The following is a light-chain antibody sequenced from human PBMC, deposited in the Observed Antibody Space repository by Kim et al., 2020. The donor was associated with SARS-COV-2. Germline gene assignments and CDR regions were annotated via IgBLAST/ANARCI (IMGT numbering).Light chain of an antibody. CDR3: QQHYIYPLT. V-gene: IGKV1-8*01. CDR2: VAF. J-gene: IGKJ4*01. CDR1: QDISNS. Sequence: ASAGDRVTITCRASQDISNSLAWYQQKPGKAPELLIYVAFTLQSGVSPRFSGSRSGTDFTLTISSLQSEDFAAYYCQQHYIYPLTFGGGTKVDIK.